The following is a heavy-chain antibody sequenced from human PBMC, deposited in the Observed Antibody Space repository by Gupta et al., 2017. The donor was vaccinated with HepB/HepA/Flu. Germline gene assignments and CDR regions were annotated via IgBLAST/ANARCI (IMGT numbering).Heavy chain of an antibody. CDR3: AKDHLKWELLRSANDY. D-gene: IGHD1-26*01. Sequence: QVQLVESGGGVVQPGRSLRLSCAASGFTFSSSGMHWVRQAPGKGLEWVAVISYDGSNKYYADSVKGRFTISRDNSKNTLYLQMNSLRAEDTAVYYCAKDHLKWELLRSANDYWGQGTLVTVSS. J-gene: IGHJ4*02. CDR1: GFTFSSSG. V-gene: IGHV3-30*18. CDR2: ISYDGSNK.